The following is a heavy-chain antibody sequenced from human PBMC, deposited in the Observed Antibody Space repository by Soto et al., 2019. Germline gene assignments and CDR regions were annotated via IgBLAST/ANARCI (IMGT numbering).Heavy chain of an antibody. D-gene: IGHD2-2*01. CDR2: ISGSGAVT. J-gene: IGHJ3*02. CDR1: GLTFSSYA. CDR3: AKDKGSTSTTCYWNAFEI. V-gene: IGHV3-23*01. Sequence: EVQLLESGGGLVQPGGSLRLSCAASGLTFSSYAMSWVRQAPGKGLEWVSAISGSGAVTYYADSVKGRFTISRDNSKNTLYLQMNSLRAEDTAVYYCAKDKGSTSTTCYWNAFEIWGQRTMVTVSS.